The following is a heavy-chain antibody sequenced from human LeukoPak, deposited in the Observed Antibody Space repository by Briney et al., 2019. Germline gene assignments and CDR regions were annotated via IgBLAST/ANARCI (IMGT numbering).Heavy chain of an antibody. CDR2: IYHSGTT. CDR1: GYSISSAYF. D-gene: IGHD2-2*01. J-gene: IGHJ5*02. Sequence: SETLSLTCAVSGYSISSAYFWGWIRQPPGKGLEWIGSIYHSGTTYYSPSLKSRVTISIDMSNNQFSLNLISVTAADTAVYYCARRDCGSTTSCHINWFDPWGQGTLVTVSS. CDR3: ARRDCGSTTSCHINWFDP. V-gene: IGHV4-38-2*01.